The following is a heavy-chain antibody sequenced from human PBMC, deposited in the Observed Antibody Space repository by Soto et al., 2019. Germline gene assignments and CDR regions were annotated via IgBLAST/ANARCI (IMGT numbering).Heavy chain of an antibody. CDR2: IFPDDSDT. CDR1: GYIIKNYW. J-gene: IGHJ6*02. V-gene: IGHV5-51*01. Sequence: GESLKISCKASGYIIKNYWIGWVRQMPGQGLEWMGIIFPDDSDTRYSPSFQGHVTISVDKSISTAYVQWSSLKASDTAVYYCARHFPLPTDLQFYYYYYYGVDVWGHGTAVTVSS. CDR3: ARHFPLPTDLQFYYYYYYGVDV.